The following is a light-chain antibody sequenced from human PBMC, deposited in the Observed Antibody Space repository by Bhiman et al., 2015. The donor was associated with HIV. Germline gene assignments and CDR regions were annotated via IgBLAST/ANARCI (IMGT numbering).Light chain of an antibody. J-gene: IGLJ1*01. CDR1: SSDVGGYNY. CDR3: SSYTSSNTYV. Sequence: QSALTQPRSVSGSPGQSVTISCTGTSSDVGGYNYVSWYQQHPGKAPKLMIYDVSNRPSGVSNRFSGSKSGNTASLTISGLQTEDEADYYCSSYTSSNTYVFGTGTKVTVL. CDR2: DVS. V-gene: IGLV2-14*03.